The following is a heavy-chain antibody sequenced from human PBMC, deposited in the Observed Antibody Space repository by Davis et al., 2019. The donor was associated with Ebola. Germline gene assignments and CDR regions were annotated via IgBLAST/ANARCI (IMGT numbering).Heavy chain of an antibody. CDR2: ISVGGANE. D-gene: IGHD1-26*01. CDR3: ARDHGWEIPHPIGYYYGLDV. J-gene: IGHJ6*02. V-gene: IGHV3-30-3*01. CDR1: GFIFNRYP. Sequence: GESLKISCEASGFIFNRYPMHWVRQAPGKGLEWVGVISVGGANEEQADSVKGRFIISRDNSRNTLFLQMHSPRVEDTAVYYCARDHGWEIPHPIGYYYGLDVWVLVTMVTVSS.